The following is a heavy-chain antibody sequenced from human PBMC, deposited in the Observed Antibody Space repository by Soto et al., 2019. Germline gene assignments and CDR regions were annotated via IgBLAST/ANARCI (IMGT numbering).Heavy chain of an antibody. CDR3: AKAGENYYGSGSYPEEDAFDI. Sequence: PGGSLRLSCAASGFTFSSYAMSWVRQAPGKGLEWVSAISGSGGSTYYADSVKGRFTISRDNSKNTLYLQMNSLRAEDTAVYYCAKAGENYYGSGSYPEEDAFDIWGQGTMVTVSS. D-gene: IGHD3-10*01. CDR1: GFTFSSYA. V-gene: IGHV3-23*01. CDR2: ISGSGGST. J-gene: IGHJ3*02.